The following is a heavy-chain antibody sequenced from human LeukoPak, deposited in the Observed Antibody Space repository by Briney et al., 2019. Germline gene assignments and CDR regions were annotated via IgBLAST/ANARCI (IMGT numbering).Heavy chain of an antibody. Sequence: SETLSLTCTVSGGSISSYYWSWIRQPPGKGLEGIGYIYYSGSTNYNPSLKSRVTISVDTSKNQFSLKLSSVTAADTAVYYCARVDGGSYQDFDYWGQGTLVTVSS. V-gene: IGHV4-59*01. CDR1: GGSISSYY. J-gene: IGHJ4*02. CDR3: ARVDGGSYQDFDY. CDR2: IYYSGST. D-gene: IGHD1-26*01.